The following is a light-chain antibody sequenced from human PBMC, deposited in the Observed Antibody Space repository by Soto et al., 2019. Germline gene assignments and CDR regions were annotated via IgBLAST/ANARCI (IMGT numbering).Light chain of an antibody. CDR2: EVT. CDR3: SSYAGSNNVI. V-gene: IGLV2-8*01. Sequence: QSALTQPPSASGSPGQSVTISCTGTSSDVGAYDFVSWYHQQSGKAPKLLIFEVTNRPSGVPDRFSGSKSGNTASLTVSGLQADDEGDYYCSSYAGSNNVIFGAGTKLTVL. CDR1: SSDVGAYDF. J-gene: IGLJ2*01.